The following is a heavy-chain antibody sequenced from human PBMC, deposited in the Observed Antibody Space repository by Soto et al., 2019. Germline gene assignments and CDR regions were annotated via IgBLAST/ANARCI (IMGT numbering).Heavy chain of an antibody. CDR3: ARDYAGDYVGFDP. Sequence: QVQLVQSGAEVKKPGASVKVSCKASGYTFTGYAMHWVREAAGGRLEWIGWSNAGNGNTKYSQKFQGRVTITRDTSASTAYMELSSLRSEDPAVYYCARDYAGDYVGFDPWGQGTLVTVSS. CDR1: GYTFTGYA. V-gene: IGHV1-3*01. J-gene: IGHJ5*02. D-gene: IGHD4-17*01. CDR2: SNAGNGNT.